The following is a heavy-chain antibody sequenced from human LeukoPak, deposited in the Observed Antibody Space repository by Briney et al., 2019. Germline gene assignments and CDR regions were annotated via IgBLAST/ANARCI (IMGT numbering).Heavy chain of an antibody. CDR3: ARAHYYGSGSYYKGLCFDY. V-gene: IGHV3-33*01. CDR2: IWCDGSNK. J-gene: IGHJ4*02. CDR1: GFTFSSYG. Sequence: PGVSLRLSCAASGFTFSSYGMHWVRQAPGKGLEWVAVIWCDGSNKYYADSVKGRFTISRDNSKTTLYLQMNSLRAEDTAVYYCARAHYYGSGSYYKGLCFDYWGQGTLVTVSS. D-gene: IGHD3-10*01.